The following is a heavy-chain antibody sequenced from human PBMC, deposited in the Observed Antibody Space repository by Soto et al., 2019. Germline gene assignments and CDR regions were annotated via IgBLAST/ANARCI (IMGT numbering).Heavy chain of an antibody. CDR3: ARDGGSSDYYYYYGMDV. J-gene: IGHJ6*02. CDR1: GGSISSGDYY. Sequence: SETLSLTCTVSGGSISSGDYYWSWIRQPPGKGLEWIGYIYYSGSTYYNPSLKSRVTISVDTSKNQFSLKLSSVTAADTAVYYCARDGGSSDYYYYYGMDVWGQGTTVTVSS. CDR2: IYYSGST. D-gene: IGHD6-6*01. V-gene: IGHV4-30-4*01.